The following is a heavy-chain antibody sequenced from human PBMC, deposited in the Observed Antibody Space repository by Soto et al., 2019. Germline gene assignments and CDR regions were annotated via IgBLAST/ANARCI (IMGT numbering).Heavy chain of an antibody. V-gene: IGHV3-74*01. J-gene: IGHJ3*02. CDR3: ARAGGHYDIFTCLEIHAFDI. CDR2: INSDGSST. Sequence: EVQLVESGGGLVQPGGSLRLSCAASGFTFSSYWMHWVRQAPGKGLVWVSRINSDGSSTSYADSVKGRFTISRDNAKNALYLQMNSLRAEDTAVYYCARAGGHYDIFTCLEIHAFDIWGQGTMVTVSS. D-gene: IGHD3-9*01. CDR1: GFTFSSYW.